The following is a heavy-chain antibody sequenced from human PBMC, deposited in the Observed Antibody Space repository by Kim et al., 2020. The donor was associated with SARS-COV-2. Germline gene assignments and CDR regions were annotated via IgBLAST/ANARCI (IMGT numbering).Heavy chain of an antibody. J-gene: IGHJ4*02. CDR3: ARVYIYGSGSYLFDY. D-gene: IGHD3-10*01. V-gene: IGHV1-3*01. Sequence: ASVKVSCKASGYTFTSYAMHWVRQAPGQRLEWMGWINAGNGNTKYSQKFQGRVTITRDTSASTAYMELSSLRSEDTAVYYCARVYIYGSGSYLFDYWGQGTLVTVSS. CDR1: GYTFTSYA. CDR2: INAGNGNT.